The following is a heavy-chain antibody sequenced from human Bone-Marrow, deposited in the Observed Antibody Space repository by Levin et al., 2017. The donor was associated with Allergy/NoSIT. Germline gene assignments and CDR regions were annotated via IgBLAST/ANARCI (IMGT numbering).Heavy chain of an antibody. V-gene: IGHV1-69*13. CDR2: IIPIFGTA. CDR1: GGTFSSYA. D-gene: IGHD4-17*01. CDR3: ACHGHYDYGVTRGGNFDY. Sequence: SVKVSCKASGGTFSSYAISWVRQAPGQGLEWMGGIIPIFGTANYAQKFQGRVTITADESTSTAYMELSSLRSEDTAVYYCACHGHYDYGVTRGGNFDYWGQGTLVTVSS. J-gene: IGHJ4*02.